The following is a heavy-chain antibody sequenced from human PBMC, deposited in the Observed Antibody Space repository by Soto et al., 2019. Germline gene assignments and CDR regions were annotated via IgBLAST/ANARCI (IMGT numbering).Heavy chain of an antibody. V-gene: IGHV3-7*01. CDR2: IRQDGSDT. D-gene: IGHD2-15*01. J-gene: IGHJ4*02. CDR3: ARHSYCSGGDCYWYYFDY. CDR1: GFTFSGQW. Sequence: EVQLVESGGGLVQPGGSLRLSCTVSGFTFSGQWMSWVRQAPGKGLEWVANIRQDGSDTYYVDSVRGRFTISRDNARNSLYLQMSYLRAEDTAIYYCARHSYCSGGDCYWYYFDYWGQGTLVTVSS.